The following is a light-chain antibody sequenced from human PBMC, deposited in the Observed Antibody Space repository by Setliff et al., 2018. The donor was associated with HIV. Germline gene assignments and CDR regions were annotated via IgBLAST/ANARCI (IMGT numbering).Light chain of an antibody. CDR2: EVS. CDR1: SSDVGSYNL. V-gene: IGLV2-23*02. CDR3: CSYAGRINSFYV. Sequence: SALTQPASVSGSPGQSITISCTGTSSDVGSYNLVSWYQQHPGKGPKLLISEVSQRPSGVSDRFSASKSGNTASLTISGLQAEDEADYYCCSYAGRINSFYVFGSGTKVTVL. J-gene: IGLJ1*01.